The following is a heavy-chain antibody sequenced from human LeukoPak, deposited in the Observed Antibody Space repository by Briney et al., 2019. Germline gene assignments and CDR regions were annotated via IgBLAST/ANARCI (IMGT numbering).Heavy chain of an antibody. CDR3: ARRLLTGGVTDFFDF. V-gene: IGHV3-23*01. Sequence: GGSLRLSCAASGFTFSSHSMSWVRQPPGEGLEWGAAISPSGDSTTYRDSVKGQFPISRDNSKNRLYLQMNPLTVEDTAIYYSARRLLTGGVTDFFDFWGQGALVTVSS. CDR1: GFTFSSHS. D-gene: IGHD2-21*02. J-gene: IGHJ4*02. CDR2: ISPSGDST.